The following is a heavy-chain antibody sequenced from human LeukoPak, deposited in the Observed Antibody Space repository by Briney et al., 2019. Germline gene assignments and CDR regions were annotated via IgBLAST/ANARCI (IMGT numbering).Heavy chain of an antibody. CDR3: ARRGVEQQLVRNWFDP. V-gene: IGHV5-51*01. CDR2: IYHGDSDT. Sequence: GESLKISCKGSGYSFTSYWIGWVRQMPGKGLEGVGIIYHGDSDTRYNPSFQGQVTISADKSISTAYLQWSSLKTSDTVMYYCARRGVEQQLVRNWFDPWGQGTLVTASS. D-gene: IGHD6-13*01. J-gene: IGHJ5*02. CDR1: GYSFTSYW.